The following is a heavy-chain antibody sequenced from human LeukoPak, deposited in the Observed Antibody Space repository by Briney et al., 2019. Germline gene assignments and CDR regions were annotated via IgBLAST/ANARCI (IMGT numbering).Heavy chain of an antibody. V-gene: IGHV4-59*11. CDR2: IYYSGSTNYT. D-gene: IGHD3-16*02. CDR3: ARDPIVSVGDWYFDL. CDR1: GGSISSHC. Sequence: PSETLSLTCTVSGGSISSHCGSWIRQPPGKGLEWIGYIYYSGSTNYTNYNPSLKSRVTISVDTSKNQFSLKLSSVTAADTAVYYCARDPIVSVGDWYFDLWGRGTLVTVSS. J-gene: IGHJ2*01.